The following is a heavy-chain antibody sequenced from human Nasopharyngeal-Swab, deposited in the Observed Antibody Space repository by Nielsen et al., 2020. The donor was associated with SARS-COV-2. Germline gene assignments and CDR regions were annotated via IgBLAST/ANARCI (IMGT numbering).Heavy chain of an antibody. CDR3: ARGPHLGVRGVSWFDP. D-gene: IGHD3-10*01. Sequence: GESLKISCAASGFTFSSYSMNWVRQAPGKGQEWVSYISSSSSTIYYADSVKGRFTISRDNAKNSLYLQMNSLRAEDTAVYYCARGPHLGVRGVSWFDPWGQGTLVTVSS. CDR1: GFTFSSYS. V-gene: IGHV3-48*04. CDR2: ISSSSSTI. J-gene: IGHJ5*02.